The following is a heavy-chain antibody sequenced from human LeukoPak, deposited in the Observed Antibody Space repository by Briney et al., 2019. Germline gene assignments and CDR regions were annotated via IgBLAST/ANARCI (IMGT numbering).Heavy chain of an antibody. Sequence: GGSLRLSCAASRFTFSSYAMNWVRQAPGRGLEWVSLISGSGGRTHYADYVKGRFNISRDNSKNTLFLQMNSLRAEDTAIYYCASPLPTYYYDSSGYYSPQYYYGMDVWGQGTTVTVSS. CDR1: RFTFSSYA. CDR3: ASPLPTYYYDSSGYYSPQYYYGMDV. CDR2: ISGSGGRT. J-gene: IGHJ6*02. D-gene: IGHD3-22*01. V-gene: IGHV3-23*01.